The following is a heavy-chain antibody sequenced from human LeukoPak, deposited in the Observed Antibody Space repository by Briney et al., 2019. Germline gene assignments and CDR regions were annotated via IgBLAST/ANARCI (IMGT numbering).Heavy chain of an antibody. Sequence: PGGSLRLSCAASGFTFSDYYMSWIRQAPGKGLEWVSYISSSGSTIYYADSVKGRFTISRDNAKNSLYLQMNSLRAEDTAVYYCARDPYILTSYHGGFDYWGQGTLVTVSS. CDR1: GFTFSDYY. CDR2: ISSSGSTI. V-gene: IGHV3-11*01. CDR3: ARDPYILTSYHGGFDY. J-gene: IGHJ4*02. D-gene: IGHD3-9*01.